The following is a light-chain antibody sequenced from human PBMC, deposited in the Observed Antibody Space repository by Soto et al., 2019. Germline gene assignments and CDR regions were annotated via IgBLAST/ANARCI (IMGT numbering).Light chain of an antibody. CDR1: QSVSRN. J-gene: IGKJ2*01. CDR3: QQYGDWPPDT. CDR2: DAS. V-gene: IGKV3-15*01. Sequence: MTQSPATLSVSPGERATLSCRASQSVSRNLAWYQQKPGQPPSLLIYDASTRATGVPARFGGSGSGTEFTLTISGLQSEDFAVYYCQQYGDWPPDTFGQGTKVEI.